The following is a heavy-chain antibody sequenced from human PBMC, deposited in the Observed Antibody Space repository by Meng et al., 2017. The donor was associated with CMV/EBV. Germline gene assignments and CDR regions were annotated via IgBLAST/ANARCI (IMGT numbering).Heavy chain of an antibody. CDR1: GFTFSSYD. V-gene: IGHV3-49*04. CDR3: TQPGSGSYYNPYYYYGMDV. CDR2: IRSKAYGGTT. Sequence: GESLKISCVASGFTFSSYDMSWVRQAPGKGLEWVGFIRSKAYGGTTEYAASVKGRFTISRDDSKSIAYLQMNSLKTEDTAVYYCTQPGSGSYYNPYYYYGMDVWGQGTTVTVSS. D-gene: IGHD3-10*01. J-gene: IGHJ6*02.